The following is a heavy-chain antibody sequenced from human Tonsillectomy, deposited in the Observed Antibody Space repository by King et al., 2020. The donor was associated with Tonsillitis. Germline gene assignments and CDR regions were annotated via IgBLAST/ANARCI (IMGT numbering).Heavy chain of an antibody. J-gene: IGHJ4*02. Sequence: VQLVESGGGLVKPGGSLRLSCEASGFTFRDYYMSWIRQAPGKGLEWISYISSSSSYSKNADSVKGRFTISRDNAKNSVYLQMDSLRAEDTAVYYCAKDRSSASGLAVYFDYWGQGTLVTVSS. V-gene: IGHV3-11*06. D-gene: IGHD6-6*01. CDR2: ISSSSSYS. CDR1: GFTFRDYY. CDR3: AKDRSSASGLAVYFDY.